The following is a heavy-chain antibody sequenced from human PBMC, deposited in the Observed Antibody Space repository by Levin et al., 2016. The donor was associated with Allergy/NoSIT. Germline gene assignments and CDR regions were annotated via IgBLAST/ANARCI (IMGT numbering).Heavy chain of an antibody. V-gene: IGHV4-39*01. CDR2: LYSSGGT. CDR3: AAPHWGLSDSSGYYYRFDY. J-gene: IGHJ4*02. Sequence: PGKGLEWIGSLYSSGGTYYNPSLKSRVTISVDTSKNQFSLKLSSVTAADTAVYYCAAPHWGLSDSSGYYYRFDYWGQGTLVTVSS. D-gene: IGHD3-22*01.